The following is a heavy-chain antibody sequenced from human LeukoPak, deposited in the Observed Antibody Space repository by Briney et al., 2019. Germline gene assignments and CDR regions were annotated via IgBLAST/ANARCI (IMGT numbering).Heavy chain of an antibody. CDR2: ISGSGGST. J-gene: IGHJ4*02. CDR1: RFTFSSYA. CDR3: AKGGYCTNGVCSTPFDY. Sequence: GGSLRLSCAASRFTFSSYAMSWVRQAPGKGLEWVSAISGSGGSTYYADSVKGRFTISRDNSKNTLYLQMNSLRAEDTAVYYCAKGGYCTNGVCSTPFDYWGQGTLVTVSS. V-gene: IGHV3-23*01. D-gene: IGHD2-8*01.